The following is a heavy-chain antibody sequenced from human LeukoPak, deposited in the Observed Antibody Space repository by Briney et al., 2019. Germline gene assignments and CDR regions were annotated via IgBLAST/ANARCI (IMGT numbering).Heavy chain of an antibody. CDR2: INSGGSGT. D-gene: IGHD7-27*01. CDR3: ATSLGPLTEY. Sequence: GGSLRLSCAASGFTFSSYWMHWVRQTPGKGLVWVSRINSGGSGTSYAASVEGRFTISRDNAKNTLYLQMNSLRVEDTAVYYCATSLGPLTEYWGQGTLVTVSS. CDR1: GFTFSSYW. V-gene: IGHV3-74*01. J-gene: IGHJ4*02.